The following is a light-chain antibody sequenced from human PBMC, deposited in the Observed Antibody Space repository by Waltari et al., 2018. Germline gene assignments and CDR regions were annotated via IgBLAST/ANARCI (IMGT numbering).Light chain of an antibody. CDR2: QHT. CDR1: TLGDKY. Sequence: SYELTQPPSVSVSPGQTANLTCSGDTLGDKYACWYQQKPGQSPVLVMFQHTKRPSGIPERFSGSNSGNTATLTIRGTQAMDEADYYCQVWDSTTAHVVFGGGTKLTVL. CDR3: QVWDSTTAHVV. J-gene: IGLJ2*01. V-gene: IGLV3-1*01.